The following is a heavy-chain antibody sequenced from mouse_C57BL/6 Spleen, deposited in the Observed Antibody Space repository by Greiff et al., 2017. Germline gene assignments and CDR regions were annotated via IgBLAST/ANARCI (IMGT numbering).Heavy chain of an antibody. CDR3: ARKGSIPEEAWFAY. CDR1: GYTFTDYY. J-gene: IGHJ3*01. V-gene: IGHV1-26*01. Sequence: EVQLQQSGPELVKPGASVKISCKASGYTFTDYYMNWVKQSHGKSLEWIGDINPNNGGTSYNQKFKGKDTLTVDKSSSTAYMELRSLTSEDSAVYYCARKGSIPEEAWFAYWGQGTLVTVSA. D-gene: IGHD2-3*01. CDR2: INPNNGGT.